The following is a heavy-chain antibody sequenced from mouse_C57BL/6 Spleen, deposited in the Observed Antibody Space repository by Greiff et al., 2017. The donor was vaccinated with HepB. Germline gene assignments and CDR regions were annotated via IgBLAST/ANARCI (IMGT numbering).Heavy chain of an antibody. V-gene: IGHV1-80*01. D-gene: IGHD1-1*01. J-gene: IGHJ1*03. CDR2: IYPGDGDT. CDR3: ERPPTTVVATEGYFDV. Sequence: QVQLQQSGAELVKPGASVKISCKASGYAFSSYWMNWVKQRPGKGLEWIGQIYPGDGDTNYNGKFKGKATLTADKSSSTAYMQLSSLTSEDSAVYFCERPPTTVVATEGYFDVWGTVTTVTVSS. CDR1: GYAFSSYW.